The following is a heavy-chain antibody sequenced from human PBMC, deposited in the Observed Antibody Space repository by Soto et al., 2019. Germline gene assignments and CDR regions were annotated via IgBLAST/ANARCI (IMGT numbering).Heavy chain of an antibody. Sequence: GSLRLFCSASGVTFGIYSMNLVLQAPGKGLEWVSYISSSSSTIYYADSVKGRFTVSRDNAKNSLYLQMNSLRDEDTAVYYCARGGTTVIYYFDYWGQGTLVTVSS. V-gene: IGHV3-48*02. CDR3: ARGGTTVIYYFDY. CDR1: GVTFGIYS. D-gene: IGHD4-17*01. J-gene: IGHJ4*02. CDR2: ISSSSSTI.